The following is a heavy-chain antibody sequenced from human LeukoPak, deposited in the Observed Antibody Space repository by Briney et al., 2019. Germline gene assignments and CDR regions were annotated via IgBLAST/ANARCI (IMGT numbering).Heavy chain of an antibody. CDR1: GYTFTSYY. D-gene: IGHD5-18*01. V-gene: IGHV1-46*01. Sequence: ASVKVSCKASGYTFTSYYMHWARQAPGQGLEWMGIINPSGGSTSYAQKFQGRVTMTRDTSTSTAYMELSSLRSEDTAVYYCARFPNTAMVMGLEYYYYGMDVWGQGTTVTVSS. CDR2: INPSGGST. J-gene: IGHJ6*02. CDR3: ARFPNTAMVMGLEYYYYGMDV.